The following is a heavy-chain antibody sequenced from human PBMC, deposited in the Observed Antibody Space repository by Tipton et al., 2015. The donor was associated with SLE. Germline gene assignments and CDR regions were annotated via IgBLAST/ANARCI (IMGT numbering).Heavy chain of an antibody. V-gene: IGHV4-4*02. Sequence: TLSLTCAVSGGSISSSNWWSWVRQPPGKGLEWIGEINHSGSTNYNPSLKSRVTISVDTSKNQFSLKLSSVTAADTAVYYCARDRLHGWFDPWGQGTLVTVSS. D-gene: IGHD4-11*01. CDR2: INHSGST. CDR1: GGSISSSNW. CDR3: ARDRLHGWFDP. J-gene: IGHJ5*02.